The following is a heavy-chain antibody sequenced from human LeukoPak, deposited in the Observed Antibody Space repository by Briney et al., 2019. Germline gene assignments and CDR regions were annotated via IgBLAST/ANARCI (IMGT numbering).Heavy chain of an antibody. CDR3: ARGLDRQQLAPFDF. J-gene: IGHJ4*02. D-gene: IGHD6-13*01. V-gene: IGHV1-2*02. CDR1: EYTFTGYY. Sequence: ASVKVSCKASEYTFTGYYMHWVRHAPGQGHEWMGWINPNSGGTNLAQKFQGRVTMTRDTSINTAYMELNRLRSDDTAVYFCARGLDRQQLAPFDFWGQGTLVTVSS. CDR2: INPNSGGT.